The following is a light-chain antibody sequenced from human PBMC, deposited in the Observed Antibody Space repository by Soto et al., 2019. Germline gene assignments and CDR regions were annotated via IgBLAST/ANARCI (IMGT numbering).Light chain of an antibody. CDR3: AAWDDRLNGPV. V-gene: IGLV1-44*01. Sequence: QSVLTQPPSASGTPGQRVTISCSGSSSNIAINTVNWYQQVPGTAPRVLICKNDQRPSGVPDRFSASKSGTSASLAISGLQSEDEADYYCAAWDDRLNGPVFGGGTQLTVL. J-gene: IGLJ2*01. CDR2: KND. CDR1: SSNIAINT.